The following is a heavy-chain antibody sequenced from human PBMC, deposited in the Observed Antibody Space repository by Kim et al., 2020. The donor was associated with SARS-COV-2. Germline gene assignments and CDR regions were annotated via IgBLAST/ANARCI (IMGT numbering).Heavy chain of an antibody. CDR3: ARDGSGSYRTEI. J-gene: IGHJ4*02. D-gene: IGHD3-10*01. V-gene: IGHV3-21*01. Sequence: YYADSVKGRFTISRDNAKNSLYLQMNSRRAEDTAVYYCARDGSGSYRTEIWGQGTLVTVSS.